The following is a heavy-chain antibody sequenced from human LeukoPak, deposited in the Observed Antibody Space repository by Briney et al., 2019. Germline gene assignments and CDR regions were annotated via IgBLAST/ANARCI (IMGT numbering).Heavy chain of an antibody. CDR1: GFTFSSYE. V-gene: IGHV3-48*03. CDR3: ARGGFWSGYYNYYGMDV. CDR2: ISSSGITI. Sequence: PGGSLRLSCAASGFTFSSYEMNWVRQAPGKGLEWVSYISSSGITIYYADSVKGRFTISRDNAKNSLYLQMNSLRAEDTAVYFCARGGFWSGYYNYYGMDVWGQGTTVTVSS. J-gene: IGHJ6*02. D-gene: IGHD3-3*01.